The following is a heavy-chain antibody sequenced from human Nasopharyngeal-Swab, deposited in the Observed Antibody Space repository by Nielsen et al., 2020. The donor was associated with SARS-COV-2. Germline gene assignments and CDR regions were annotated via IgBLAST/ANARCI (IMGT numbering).Heavy chain of an antibody. CDR3: ARGDTWVTVVTRRAFDI. CDR2: IIPILGIA. V-gene: IGHV1-69*04. Sequence: SVKVSCKASGGTFSSYAISWVRQAPGQGLEWMGRIIPILGIANYAQKFQGRVTITADKCTSTAYMELSSLRSEDTAVYYCARGDTWVTVVTRRAFDIWGQGTMVTVSS. CDR1: GGTFSSYA. D-gene: IGHD4-23*01. J-gene: IGHJ3*02.